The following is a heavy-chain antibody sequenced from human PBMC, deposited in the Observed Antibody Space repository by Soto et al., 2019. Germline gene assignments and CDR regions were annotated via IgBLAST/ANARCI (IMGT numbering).Heavy chain of an antibody. CDR3: AKDHSGRSGYYYPGNY. V-gene: IGHV3-30*18. D-gene: IGHD3-22*01. J-gene: IGHJ4*02. CDR2: ISYDGSNK. Sequence: GGSLRLSCAASGFTFSSYGMHWVRQAPGKGLEWVAVISYDGSNKYYADSVKGRFTISRDNSKNTLYLQMNSLRAEDTAVYYCAKDHSGRSGYYYPGNYWGQGTLVTVSS. CDR1: GFTFSSYG.